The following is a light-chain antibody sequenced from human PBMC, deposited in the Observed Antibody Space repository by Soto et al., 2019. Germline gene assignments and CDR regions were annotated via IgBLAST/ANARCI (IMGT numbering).Light chain of an antibody. Sequence: EILFTQLPATLSFSPGERATSSFSSSQSVSSYLALYQQKPGQAPMPLIYDASNRATGIPARFSGSRSGTDFTLTISSLEPEDFGVYFCHQRNKFGQGTRLEIK. J-gene: IGKJ5*01. CDR1: QSVSSY. CDR3: HQRNK. V-gene: IGKV3-11*01. CDR2: DAS.